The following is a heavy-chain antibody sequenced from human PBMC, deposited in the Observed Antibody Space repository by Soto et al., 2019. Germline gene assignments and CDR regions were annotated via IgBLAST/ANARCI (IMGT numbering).Heavy chain of an antibody. CDR2: IWYDGSNK. CDR1: GFTFSSYG. Sequence: GGSLRLSCAASGFTFSSYGMHWVRQAPGKGLEWVAVIWYDGSNKYYADSVKGRFTISRDNSKNTLYLQMNSLRAEDTAVYYCARDVTSARPYYYYGMDVWGQGTTVTVSS. D-gene: IGHD6-6*01. CDR3: ARDVTSARPYYYYGMDV. V-gene: IGHV3-33*01. J-gene: IGHJ6*02.